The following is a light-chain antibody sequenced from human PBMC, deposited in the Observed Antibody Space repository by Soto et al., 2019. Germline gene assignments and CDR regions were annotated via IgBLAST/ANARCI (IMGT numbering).Light chain of an antibody. CDR2: ATS. V-gene: IGKV1-39*01. CDR3: QQANNFPPT. J-gene: IGKJ1*01. CDR1: QSIGRY. Sequence: DIQMTQSPSSLSASVGDRVTITCRASQSIGRYLNWYQQKPGRAPKVLIYATSSLQSGVPSRFGGSGSGTDFTLTISSLQPEDFATYYCQQANNFPPTFGQGTKVDIK.